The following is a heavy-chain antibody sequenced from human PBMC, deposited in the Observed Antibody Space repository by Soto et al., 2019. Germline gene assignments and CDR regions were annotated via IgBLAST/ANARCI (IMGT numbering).Heavy chain of an antibody. Sequence: SVKVSCKASGGTFSSYTISWVRQAPGQGLEWMGRIIPILGIANYAQKFQGRVTITADKSTSTAYMELSSLRSEDTAVYYCAGGGGKVSSFGVVHDDPRGYYYYMDVWGKGTTVTISS. CDR2: IIPILGIA. CDR3: AGGGGKVSSFGVVHDDPRGYYYYMDV. D-gene: IGHD3-3*01. J-gene: IGHJ6*03. CDR1: GGTFSSYT. V-gene: IGHV1-69*02.